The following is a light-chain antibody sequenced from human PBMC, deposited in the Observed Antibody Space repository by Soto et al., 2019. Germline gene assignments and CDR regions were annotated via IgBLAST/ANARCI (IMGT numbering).Light chain of an antibody. J-gene: IGLJ2*01. CDR3: SSYANNTL. V-gene: IGLV2-14*01. CDR2: EVS. CDR1: SRDVGDYND. Sequence: QSALTQPASVSGSPGQSITISCTGTSRDVGDYNDVSCYQQHPGKAPKFMISEVSNRPSGVSNRFSGSKSGNTASLTISGLQAEDEANYYFSSYANNTLFGGGTKLTVL.